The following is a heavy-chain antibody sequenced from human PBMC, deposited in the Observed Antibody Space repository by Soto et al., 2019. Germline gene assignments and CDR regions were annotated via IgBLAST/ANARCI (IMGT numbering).Heavy chain of an antibody. CDR3: ARDGRGYNTGFDY. J-gene: IGHJ4*02. V-gene: IGHV4-61*01. CDR1: GGSVSSGSYY. Sequence: QVQLQESGPGLVKPSETLSLTCTVSGGSVSSGSYYWSWIRQPPGKGLEWIGYIYYSGSTNYNPSLKSRVNISVDTSKNQFSLKLSSVTAADTAVYYGARDGRGYNTGFDYWGQGTLVTVSS. D-gene: IGHD5-12*01. CDR2: IYYSGST.